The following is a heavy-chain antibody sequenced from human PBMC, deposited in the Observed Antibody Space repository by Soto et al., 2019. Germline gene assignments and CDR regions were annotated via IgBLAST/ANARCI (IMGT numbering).Heavy chain of an antibody. D-gene: IGHD6-25*01. CDR3: ARQREPCLSPRCSYGMDV. CDR2: INPHSGDT. CDR1: GYTFIYYY. J-gene: IGHJ6*02. Sequence: ASVKVSCKSSGYTFIYYYLHWVRQAPGQGLEWMGWINPHSGDTYYAEKFQGRVTMTRDTSITTAFMDLSRLPSDDTALYFCARQREPCLSPRCSYGMDVWGQVTSVTVSS. V-gene: IGHV1-2*02.